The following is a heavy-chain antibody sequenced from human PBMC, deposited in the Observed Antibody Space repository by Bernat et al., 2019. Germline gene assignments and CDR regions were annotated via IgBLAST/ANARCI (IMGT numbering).Heavy chain of an antibody. CDR1: GDSINSFY. Sequence: QVQLQESGPRLVKPSETLSLTCNVTGDSINSFYWTWIRQPPGKGLEWIGFIYYNGRANYSPSLKGRVTISIATSRKQFSLVLTSVTAADTAVYYCARVSYRGSLYWFDPWGQGALVTVSS. J-gene: IGHJ5*02. D-gene: IGHD3-10*01. CDR3: ARVSYRGSLYWFDP. V-gene: IGHV4-59*12. CDR2: IYYNGRA.